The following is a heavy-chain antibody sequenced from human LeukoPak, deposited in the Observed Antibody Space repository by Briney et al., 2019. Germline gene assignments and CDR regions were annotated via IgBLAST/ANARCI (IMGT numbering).Heavy chain of an antibody. J-gene: IGHJ4*02. CDR3: AREGITIFGVVIPFDY. V-gene: IGHV3-30-3*01. CDR1: GFTFSIYA. D-gene: IGHD3-3*01. CDR2: ISYDGSNK. Sequence: GGSLRLSCAASGFTFSIYATHWVRQAPGKGLEWVAVISYDGSNKYYADSVKGRFTISRDNSKNTLYLQMNSLRAEDTAVYYCAREGITIFGVVIPFDYWGQGTLVTVSS.